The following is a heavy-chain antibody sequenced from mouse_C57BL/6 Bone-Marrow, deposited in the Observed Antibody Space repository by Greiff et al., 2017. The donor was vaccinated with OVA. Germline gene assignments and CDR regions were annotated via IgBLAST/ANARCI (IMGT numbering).Heavy chain of an antibody. Sequence: VQLQQPGAELVKPGASVKLSCKASGYTFTSYWMHWVKQRPGQGLEWIGMIHPNSGSTNYNEKFKSKATLTVDKSSSTAYMQLSRLRSEESAVYYCARGGKKNLEGFAYWGQGTLVTVSA. CDR2: IHPNSGST. CDR3: ARGGKKNLEGFAY. V-gene: IGHV1-64*01. J-gene: IGHJ3*01. CDR1: GYTFTSYW.